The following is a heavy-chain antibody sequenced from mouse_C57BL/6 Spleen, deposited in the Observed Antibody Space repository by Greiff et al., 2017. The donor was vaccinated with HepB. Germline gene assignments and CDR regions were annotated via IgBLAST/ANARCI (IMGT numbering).Heavy chain of an antibody. D-gene: IGHD3-2*02. J-gene: IGHJ2*01. CDR2: INPSNGGT. CDR3: ANSPSSGYGFDY. V-gene: IGHV1-53*01. CDR1: GYTFTSYW. Sequence: VQLQQPGTELVKPGASVKLSCKASGYTFTSYWMHWVKQRPGQGLEWIGNINPSNGGTNYNEKFKSKATLAVDKSSSTAYMQFTSLTSEDSAVYECANSPSSGYGFDYWGQGTTLTVSS.